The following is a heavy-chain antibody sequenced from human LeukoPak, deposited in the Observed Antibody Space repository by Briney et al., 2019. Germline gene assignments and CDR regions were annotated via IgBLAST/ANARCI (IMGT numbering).Heavy chain of an antibody. CDR2: INPGNGDT. CDR3: ARDRWHCRVNCDSVYYFALDV. J-gene: IGHJ6*02. CDR1: GYTFTNYA. Sequence: ASVKVSCKGSGYTFTNYAIHWVCQAPGQSLEWLGWINPGNGDTKYSQDFQGRVTINTDTSAATAYVELNSLTSEDTAVYYCARDRWHCRVNCDSVYYFALDVWGQGTTVTVSS. V-gene: IGHV1-3*01. D-gene: IGHD2-15*01.